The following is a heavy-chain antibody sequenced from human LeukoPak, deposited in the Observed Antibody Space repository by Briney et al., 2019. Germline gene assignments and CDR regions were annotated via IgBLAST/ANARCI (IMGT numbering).Heavy chain of an antibody. J-gene: IGHJ6*03. CDR3: ARWSGSVTARNYYYYMDV. V-gene: IGHV4-4*07. Sequence: SETLSLTCTVSGASISGYYWSWIRQPAGSGLEWIGRIYTSGTTDYNPSLRTRVTISVDASRNQFSLNLSSVTAADTAVYYCARWSGSVTARNYYYYMDVWGEGTTVTVSS. CDR1: GASISGYY. D-gene: IGHD6-6*01. CDR2: IYTSGTT.